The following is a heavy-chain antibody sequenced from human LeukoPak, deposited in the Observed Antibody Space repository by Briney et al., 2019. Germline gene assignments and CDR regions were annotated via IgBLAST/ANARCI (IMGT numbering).Heavy chain of an antibody. V-gene: IGHV3-30-3*01. CDR3: ARAPWVFDI. J-gene: IGHJ3*02. CDR1: GFTFSSYA. CDR2: ISYDGSSK. Sequence: PGGSLRLSCAASGFTFSSYAMHWVRQAPGKGLEWVAVISYDGSSKYYADSVKGRFTISRDNSKNTLYLQMNSLRAEDTALYYCARAPWVFDIWGQGTMVTVSS. D-gene: IGHD3-16*01.